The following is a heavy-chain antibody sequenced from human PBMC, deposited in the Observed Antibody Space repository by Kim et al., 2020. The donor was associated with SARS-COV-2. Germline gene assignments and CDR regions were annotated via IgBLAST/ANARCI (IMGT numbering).Heavy chain of an antibody. CDR1: GFTFSSYW. V-gene: IGHV3-7*01. Sequence: GGSLRLSCAASGFTFSSYWMSWVRQAPGKGLEWVANIKQDGSEKYYVDSVKGRFTISRDNAKNSLYLQMNSLRAEDTAVYYCARDGVVVPAATGDSSGYSILGSDYWGQGTLVTVSS. D-gene: IGHD2-2*01. J-gene: IGHJ4*02. CDR2: IKQDGSEK. CDR3: ARDGVVVPAATGDSSGYSILGSDY.